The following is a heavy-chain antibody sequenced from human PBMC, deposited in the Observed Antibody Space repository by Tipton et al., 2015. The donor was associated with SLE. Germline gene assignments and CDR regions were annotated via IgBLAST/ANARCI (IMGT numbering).Heavy chain of an antibody. CDR1: GGTFSSYA. CDR3: ARDRGDSSGYHDAFDI. D-gene: IGHD3-22*01. Sequence: QSGAEVKKPGSSVKVSCKASGGTFSSYAISWVRQAPGQGLEWMGRIIPIFGTANYAQKFQGRVTITADESTSTAYMELSSLRSEDTAVYYCARDRGDSSGYHDAFDIWGQGTMVTVSS. CDR2: IIPIFGTA. J-gene: IGHJ3*02. V-gene: IGHV1-69*15.